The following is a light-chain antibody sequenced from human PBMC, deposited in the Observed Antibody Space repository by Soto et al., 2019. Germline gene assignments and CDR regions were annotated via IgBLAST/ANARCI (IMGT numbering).Light chain of an antibody. CDR1: DSNIGAGYD. Sequence: QSALTQTHSVSGAPGQTITISCTGTDSNIGAGYDVHWYQHLPGRAPKLLIFGNTHRPSGVPDRFSGSKSGTSASLAITGLQPEDEADYYCQSFDNSLSGFYVFGSGTKVTVL. J-gene: IGLJ1*01. CDR3: QSFDNSLSGFYV. V-gene: IGLV1-40*01. CDR2: GNT.